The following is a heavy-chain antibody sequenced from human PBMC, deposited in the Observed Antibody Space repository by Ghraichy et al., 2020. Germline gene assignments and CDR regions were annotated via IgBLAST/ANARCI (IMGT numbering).Heavy chain of an antibody. CDR2: INSDGSST. D-gene: IGHD1-14*01. CDR1: GFTFSSYW. J-gene: IGHJ3*02. CDR3: AREGTMIAEAFDI. Sequence: GGSLRLSCAASGFTFSSYWMHWVRQAPGKGLVWVSRINSDGSSTSYADSVKGRFTISRDNAKNTLYLQMNSLRAEDTAVYYCAREGTMIAEAFDIWGQGTMVTVSS. V-gene: IGHV3-74*01.